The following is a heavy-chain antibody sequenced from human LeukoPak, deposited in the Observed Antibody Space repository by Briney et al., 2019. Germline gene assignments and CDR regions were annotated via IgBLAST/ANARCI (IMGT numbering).Heavy chain of an antibody. Sequence: ASVKVSCKASGYTFTGYYMHWVRQAPGQGLEWMGWINPNSGGTNYAQKFQGRVNMTRDTSISTAYMELRSLRSDDTAVYYCARDLSRGSGSYSKLGYWGQGTLVTVSS. J-gene: IGHJ4*02. CDR3: ARDLSRGSGSYSKLGY. D-gene: IGHD3-10*01. CDR1: GYTFTGYY. V-gene: IGHV1-2*02. CDR2: INPNSGGT.